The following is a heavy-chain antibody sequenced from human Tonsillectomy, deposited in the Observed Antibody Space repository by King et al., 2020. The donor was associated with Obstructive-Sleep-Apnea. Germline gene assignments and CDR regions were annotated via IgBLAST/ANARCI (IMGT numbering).Heavy chain of an antibody. V-gene: IGHV4-34*01. CDR3: ATGSSYILDY. J-gene: IGHJ4*02. Sequence: VQLQQGGAGLLKPSETLSLTCLVSGGSSSGSQWNWIRQSPGKGLEWIGESNRRGSTKYNPALKSRVTISVDTSKNEFSLNLNSVTAADTAVYYCATGSSYILDYWGQGTLVTVS. D-gene: IGHD1-26*01. CDR2: SNRRGST. CDR1: GGSSSGSQ.